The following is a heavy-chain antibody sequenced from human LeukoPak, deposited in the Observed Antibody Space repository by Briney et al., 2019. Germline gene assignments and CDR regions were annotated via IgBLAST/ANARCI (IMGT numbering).Heavy chain of an antibody. CDR1: GGSISSGDYY. D-gene: IGHD1-26*01. CDR3: AISGSYGGWFDP. V-gene: IGHV4-30-4*08. CDR2: ICYSGST. Sequence: SETLSLTCTVSGGSISSGDYYWSWIRQPPGKGLEWIGYICYSGSTYYNPSLKSRVTISVDTSKNQFSLKLSSVTAADTAVYYCAISGSYGGWFDPWGQGTLVTVSS. J-gene: IGHJ5*02.